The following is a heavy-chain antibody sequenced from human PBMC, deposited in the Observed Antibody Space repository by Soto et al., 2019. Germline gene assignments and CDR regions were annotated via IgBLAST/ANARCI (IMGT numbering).Heavy chain of an antibody. Sequence: PGGSLRLSCTASGFTFADYTMSWVRQAPGKGLEWVGLIRSKVYGGTTIYAASVKGRFTFSRDDSRDIAYLQMNSLKTEDTAVYYCTRDSQWLPQAYGMDVWEKGTTVIVSS. CDR1: GFTFADYT. V-gene: IGHV3-49*04. J-gene: IGHJ6*01. D-gene: IGHD6-19*01. CDR2: IRSKVYGGTT. CDR3: TRDSQWLPQAYGMDV.